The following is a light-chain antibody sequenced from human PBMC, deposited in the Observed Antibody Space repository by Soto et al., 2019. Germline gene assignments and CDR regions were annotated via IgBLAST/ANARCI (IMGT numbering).Light chain of an antibody. CDR1: QSVSNNY. Sequence: EIVLTQSPGPLSLSPGERATLSCRASQSVSNNYLAWYQQKPGQAPRLLIYGAYTRATGLPDRFSGSGSGTDFTLTISRLEPEDFAVYYCQQYGGSPLTFGPGTTVDMK. CDR3: QQYGGSPLT. CDR2: GAY. V-gene: IGKV3-20*01. J-gene: IGKJ3*01.